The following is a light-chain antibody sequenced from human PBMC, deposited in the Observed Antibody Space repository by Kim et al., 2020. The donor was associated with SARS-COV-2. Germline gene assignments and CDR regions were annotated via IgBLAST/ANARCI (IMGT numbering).Light chain of an antibody. CDR1: KLGDKY. V-gene: IGLV3-1*01. CDR2: QDS. CDR3: QAWDSSTAV. J-gene: IGLJ7*01. Sequence: SVSPGQTASITCSGDKLGDKYACWYQQKPGQSPVLVIYQDSKRPAGIPERFSGCNSGNTATLTISGTQAMEEADYYCQAWDSSTAVFGGGTQLTVL.